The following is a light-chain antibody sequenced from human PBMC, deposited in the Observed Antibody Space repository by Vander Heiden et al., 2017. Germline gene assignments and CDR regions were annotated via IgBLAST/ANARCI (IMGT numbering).Light chain of an antibody. V-gene: IGKV1-39*01. CDR2: GAS. J-gene: IGKJ2*01. Sequence: DIQMTQSPSSLSASVGDRVTITCRASQSINTYLNWYQQKPGTAPKLLIYGASSLQSGVPARFSGSESGTDFTLTISSLQPEDFATYHCQQTYSAPHTFGQGTKLEIK. CDR3: QQTYSAPHT. CDR1: QSINTY.